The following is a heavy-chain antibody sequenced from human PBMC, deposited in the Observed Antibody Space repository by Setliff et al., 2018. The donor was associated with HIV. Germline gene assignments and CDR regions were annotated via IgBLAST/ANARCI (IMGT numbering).Heavy chain of an antibody. CDR2: MYSSGST. CDR1: GGSISSYY. CDR3: ARGGLGVVTSFDS. J-gene: IGHJ4*02. V-gene: IGHV4-4*07. Sequence: PSETLSLTCSVSGGSISSYYWSWIRQPAGKGLEWIGRMYSSGSTNYNPSLKSRVTISVDMSKNKFSLKLSSLTAADTAVYYCARGGLGVVTSFDSWGPGTLVTVSS. D-gene: IGHD3-3*01.